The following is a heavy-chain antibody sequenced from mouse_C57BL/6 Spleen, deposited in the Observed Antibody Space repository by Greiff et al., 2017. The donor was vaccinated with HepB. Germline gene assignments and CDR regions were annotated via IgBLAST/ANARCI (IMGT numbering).Heavy chain of an antibody. CDR3: ARSAYYSNLLDY. D-gene: IGHD2-5*01. CDR2: IYPGDGDT. Sequence: QVHVKQSGAELVKPGASVKISCKASGYAFSSYWMNWVKQRPGKGLEWIGQIYPGDGDTNYNGKFKGKATLTADQSSSTAYMQLSSLTSEDSAVYFCARSAYYSNLLDYWGQGTTLTVSS. V-gene: IGHV1-80*01. CDR1: GYAFSSYW. J-gene: IGHJ2*01.